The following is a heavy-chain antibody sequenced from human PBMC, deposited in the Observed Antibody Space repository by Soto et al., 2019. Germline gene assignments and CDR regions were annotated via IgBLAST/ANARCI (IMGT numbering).Heavy chain of an antibody. V-gene: IGHV1-8*01. Sequence: ASVKVSCKASGYTFTSYDINWVRQATGQGLEWMGWMNPNSGNTGYAQKFQGRVTMTRNTSISTAYMELSSLRSEDTAVYYCARWDTDMVSHYYYYGMDVWGQGTTVTVSS. CDR1: GYTFTSYD. J-gene: IGHJ6*02. CDR3: ARWDTDMVSHYYYYGMDV. CDR2: MNPNSGNT. D-gene: IGHD5-18*01.